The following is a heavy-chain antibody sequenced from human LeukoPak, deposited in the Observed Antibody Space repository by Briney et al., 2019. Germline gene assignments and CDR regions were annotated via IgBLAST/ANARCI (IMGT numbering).Heavy chain of an antibody. CDR3: AREDADSDGWLVGWLDP. J-gene: IGHJ5*02. Sequence: PSETLSLTCSVSGGSISSYYWSWIRQPAGKGLEWIGRIYTSGTTNYNPSLKSRVTMSVDTSKNQFSLKLSSVTAADTAVYYCAREDADSDGWLVGWLDPWGQGTLVTVSS. D-gene: IGHD6-19*01. CDR1: GGSISSYY. V-gene: IGHV4-4*07. CDR2: IYTSGTT.